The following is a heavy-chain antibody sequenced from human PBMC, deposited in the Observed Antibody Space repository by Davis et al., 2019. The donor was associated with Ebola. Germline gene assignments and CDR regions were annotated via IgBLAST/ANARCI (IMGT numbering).Heavy chain of an antibody. CDR1: GGSFSGYY. J-gene: IGHJ6*04. V-gene: IGHV4-34*01. CDR3: ARVRVQTLYYYYYYGMDV. CDR2: INHSGST. Sequence: SETLSLICAVYGGSFSGYYWSWIRQPPGKGLEWIGEINHSGSTNYNPSLKSRVTISVDTSKNQFSLKLSSVTAADTAVYYCARVRVQTLYYYYYYGMDVWGKGTTVTVSS. D-gene: IGHD1-1*01.